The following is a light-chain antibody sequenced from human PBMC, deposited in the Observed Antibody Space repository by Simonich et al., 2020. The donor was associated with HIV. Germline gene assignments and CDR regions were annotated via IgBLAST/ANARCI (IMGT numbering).Light chain of an antibody. Sequence: IQMTQSPSTLSASVGDKVTITCRASQSISSWLAWYHQKPRKAPKLLIYKASSLESGVPSRFSGSGSGTEFTLTISSLHPDDFATYYCQQYNTYLRTFGQGTKVEIK. J-gene: IGKJ1*01. V-gene: IGKV1-5*03. CDR3: QQYNTYLRT. CDR1: QSISSW. CDR2: KAS.